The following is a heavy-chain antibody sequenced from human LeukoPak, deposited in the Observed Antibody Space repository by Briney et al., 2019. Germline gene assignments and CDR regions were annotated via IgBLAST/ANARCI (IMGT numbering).Heavy chain of an antibody. J-gene: IGHJ4*02. CDR2: ISSSGSTI. D-gene: IGHD5-18*01. V-gene: IGHV3-48*03. CDR3: AKDSRGYSYGYGGDY. Sequence: PGGSLRLSCAASGFTFSSYEMNWVRQAPGKGLEWVSYISSSGSTIYYADSVKGRFTISRDNSKNTLYLQMNSLRAEDTAVYYCAKDSRGYSYGYGGDYWGQGTLVTVSS. CDR1: GFTFSSYE.